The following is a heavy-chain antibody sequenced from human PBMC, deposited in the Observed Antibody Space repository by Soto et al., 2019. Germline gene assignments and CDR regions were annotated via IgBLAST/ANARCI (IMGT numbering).Heavy chain of an antibody. CDR2: IYYSGST. CDR3: ARHVFITMVRGPTITFEYYYAMDA. Sequence: SETLSLTCTVSGDSISSNNYNWGWIRQPPGEGLEWIGSIYYSGSTYYSPSLKSRVTISEDTSKNQFSLKLSSVTAADTAVYYCARHVFITMVRGPTITFEYYYAMDAWGQGTTVT. V-gene: IGHV4-39*01. D-gene: IGHD3-10*01. CDR1: GDSISSNNYN. J-gene: IGHJ6*02.